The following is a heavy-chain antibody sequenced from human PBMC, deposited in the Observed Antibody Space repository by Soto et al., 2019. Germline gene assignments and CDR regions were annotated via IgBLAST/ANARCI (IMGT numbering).Heavy chain of an antibody. D-gene: IGHD3-16*01. CDR3: ARQGENDYFDF. V-gene: IGHV4-61*05. Sequence: SETLSLTCTVSGGSIGGGSDYWGWIRQPPGKELEWIGYICDSGNTNYNPSLTSRVTMSVDTSKNQFSLNLSSMTAADTAIYYCARQGENDYFDFWGQGALVTVSS. CDR2: ICDSGNT. CDR1: GGSIGGGSDY. J-gene: IGHJ4*02.